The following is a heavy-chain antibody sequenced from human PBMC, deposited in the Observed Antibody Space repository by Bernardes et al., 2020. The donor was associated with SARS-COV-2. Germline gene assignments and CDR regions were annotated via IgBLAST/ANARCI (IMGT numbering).Heavy chain of an antibody. CDR1: GFTVSSYA. J-gene: IGHJ5*01. V-gene: IGHV3-23*01. D-gene: IGHD5-18*01. CDR2: FFDSGGFP. Sequence: SLRLTCAVSGFTVSSYAMSWVRQAPGKGLEWVSGFFDSGGFPYYADSVKGRFSISRDSSMNMVYLQMNSLRAEDTAVYYCARDGHTAGRNTWYDSWGQGTLVTVSS. CDR3: ARDGHTAGRNTWYDS.